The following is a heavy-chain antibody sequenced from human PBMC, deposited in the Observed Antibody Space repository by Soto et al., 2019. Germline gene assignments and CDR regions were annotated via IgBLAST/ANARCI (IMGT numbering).Heavy chain of an antibody. CDR2: INAGNGNT. Sequence: ASVKVSCKASGYTFTSYAMHWVRQAPGQRLEWMGWINAGNGNTKYSQKFQGRVTITRDTSASTAYMELSSLRSEDTAVYYCARDGGDTGYYYPGMDVWGQGTPVTVSS. CDR3: ARDGGDTGYYYPGMDV. J-gene: IGHJ6*02. CDR1: GYTFTSYA. V-gene: IGHV1-3*01. D-gene: IGHD2-8*02.